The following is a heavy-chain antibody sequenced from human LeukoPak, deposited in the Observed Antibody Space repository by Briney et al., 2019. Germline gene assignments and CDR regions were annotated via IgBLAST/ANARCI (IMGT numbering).Heavy chain of an antibody. D-gene: IGHD3-22*01. V-gene: IGHV4-39*07. CDR2: VYYSGST. J-gene: IGHJ4*02. CDR1: GGSINSITYY. CDR3: ARGYYYDSSGYYSFDY. Sequence: ASETLSLTCTASGGSINSITYYWGWIRQSPGKGLEWIGSVYYSGSTYYNPSLKSRVTISVDTSKNQFSLKLSSVTAADTAVYYCARGYYYDSSGYYSFDYWGQGTLVTVSS.